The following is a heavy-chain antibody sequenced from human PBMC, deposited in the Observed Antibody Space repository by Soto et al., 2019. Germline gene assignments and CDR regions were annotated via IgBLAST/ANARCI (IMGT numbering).Heavy chain of an antibody. V-gene: IGHV4-30-4*01. D-gene: IGHD6-6*01. J-gene: IGHJ5*02. CDR3: ARERPDGARLDP. CDR2: IYYSGST. Sequence: SETRSLTCTVSGVSISSGGYYWSWIRQPPGKGLEWIGYIYYSGSTYYNPSLKSRVTISVDTSKNQFSLKLSSVTAADTAVYYCARERPDGARLDPWGQGTLVTVSS. CDR1: GVSISSGGYY.